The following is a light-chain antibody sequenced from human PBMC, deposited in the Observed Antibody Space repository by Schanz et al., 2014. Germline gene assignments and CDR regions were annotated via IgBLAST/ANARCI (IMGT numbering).Light chain of an antibody. Sequence: SALTQPPSASGSPGQSVTISCTGTSSDVGGYNYVSWYQQLPGKAPKLLIYEVSKRPSGVPDRFSGSKSGNTASLTVSGLQAEDETHYYCSSYAGTNNVVFGGGTKLTVL. V-gene: IGLV2-8*01. CDR3: SSYAGTNNVV. J-gene: IGLJ3*02. CDR2: EVS. CDR1: SSDVGGYNY.